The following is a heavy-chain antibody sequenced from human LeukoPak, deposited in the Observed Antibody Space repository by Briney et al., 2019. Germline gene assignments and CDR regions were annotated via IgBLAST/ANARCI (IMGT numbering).Heavy chain of an antibody. CDR3: AKDSPRISVTGVEYFDH. CDR2: ISSSGDRT. J-gene: IGHJ1*01. D-gene: IGHD4-11*01. V-gene: IGHV3-23*01. CDR1: GFTFSSYA. Sequence: GGSLRLSCAASGFTFSSYAMHWVRQAPGKGLEWVAAISSSGDRTYFVKSVKGRFTISRDNSKNTFYLQMNSLGAEDTAVYYCAKDSPRISVTGVEYFDHWGQGTQVTVSS.